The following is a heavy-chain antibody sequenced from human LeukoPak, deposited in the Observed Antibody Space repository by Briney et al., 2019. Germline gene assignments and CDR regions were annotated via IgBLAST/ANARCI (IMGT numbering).Heavy chain of an antibody. D-gene: IGHD2-2*01. CDR2: IRYDGSNK. CDR1: GFTFSSYG. CDR3: AKDFSRYCSSTSCYVNYFDY. Sequence: GGSLRLSCAASGFTFSSYGMHWVRQAPGKGLEWVAFIRYDGSNKYYADPVKGRFTISRDNSKNTLYLQMNSLRAEDTAVYYCAKDFSRYCSSTSCYVNYFDYWGQGTLVTVSS. V-gene: IGHV3-30*02. J-gene: IGHJ4*02.